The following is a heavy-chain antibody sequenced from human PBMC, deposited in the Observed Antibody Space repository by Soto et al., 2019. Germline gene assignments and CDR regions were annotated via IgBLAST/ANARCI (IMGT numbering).Heavy chain of an antibody. CDR3: VREGDDNWFDP. CDR2: IYYSGST. D-gene: IGHD3-16*01. CDR1: GGSISGGDYY. J-gene: IGHJ5*02. Sequence: QVQLQESGPGLVKPSQTLSLTCTVSGGSISGGDYYWSWIRQPPGKGLEWIGYIYYSGSTFYNPSLKNRVTISLDTSKIQFSLKLSSVTAADTAVYYCVREGDDNWFDPWGQGTLVTVSS. V-gene: IGHV4-30-4*01.